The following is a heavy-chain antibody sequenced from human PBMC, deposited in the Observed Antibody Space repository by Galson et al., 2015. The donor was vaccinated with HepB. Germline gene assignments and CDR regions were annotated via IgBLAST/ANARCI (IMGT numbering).Heavy chain of an antibody. V-gene: IGHV3-7*03. J-gene: IGHJ4*02. CDR2: IKEDGSEK. D-gene: IGHD3-10*01. Sequence: SLRLSCAASGFTFSSYWMSRVRQAPGKGLEWVANIKEDGSEKYFVDSVKGRFTISRDNAKNSVYLQMNKLRVEDTALYYCARDRPLGSYDFWGRGTLVTVSA. CDR1: GFTFSSYW. CDR3: ARDRPLGSYDF.